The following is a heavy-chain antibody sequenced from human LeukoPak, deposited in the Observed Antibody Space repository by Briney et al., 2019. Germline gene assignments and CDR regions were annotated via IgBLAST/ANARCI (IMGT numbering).Heavy chain of an antibody. CDR2: ITGDGDTT. CDR1: GFTFSSYA. V-gene: IGHV3-23*01. J-gene: IGHJ4*02. Sequence: GGSLRLSCAASGFTFSSYAMNWVRQAPGKGLEWVSTITGDGDTTYYADSVKGRFTVSRDNSKNTVHLQVHYVSAEDTAIYYCAKTWQADSWGQGTLVTVSS. CDR3: AKTWQADS. D-gene: IGHD5-12*01.